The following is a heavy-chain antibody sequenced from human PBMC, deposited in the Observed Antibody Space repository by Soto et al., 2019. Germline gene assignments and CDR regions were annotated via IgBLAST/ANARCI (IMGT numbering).Heavy chain of an antibody. CDR1: GGSISSYY. D-gene: IGHD7-27*01. CDR2: IYYSGST. Sequence: SETLSLTCTVSGGSISSYYWGWIRRPPGKGLEWIGSIYYSGSTYYNPSLKSRVTISVDTSKNQFSLKLSSVTAADTAVYYCARRWGYSFDYWGQGTLVTVS. V-gene: IGHV4-39*01. J-gene: IGHJ4*02. CDR3: ARRWGYSFDY.